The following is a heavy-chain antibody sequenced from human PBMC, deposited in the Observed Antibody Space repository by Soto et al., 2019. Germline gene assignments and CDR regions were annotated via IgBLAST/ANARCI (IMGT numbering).Heavy chain of an antibody. J-gene: IGHJ4*02. CDR3: ARTRPTPYYYDSSGYPSSLYYFDY. CDR1: GGSISSYY. CDR2: IYYSGST. V-gene: IGHV4-59*01. Sequence: PSETLSLTCTVSGGSISSYYWSWIRQPPGKGLEWIGYIYYSGSTNYNPSLKGRVTISVDTSKNQFSLKLSSVTAADTAVYYCARTRPTPYYYDSSGYPSSLYYFDYWGQGTLVTVSS. D-gene: IGHD3-22*01.